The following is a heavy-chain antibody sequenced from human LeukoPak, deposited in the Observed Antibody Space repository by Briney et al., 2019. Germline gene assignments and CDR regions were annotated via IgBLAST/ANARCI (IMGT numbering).Heavy chain of an antibody. CDR2: IHRSGTT. V-gene: IGHV3-23*05. D-gene: IGHD4-17*01. J-gene: IGHJ5*02. CDR3: AKDLDFGEGKWEFDP. CDR1: GFTFGDFA. Sequence: GGSLRLSCAASGFTFGDFAMAWVRQTPGKGLEWVSGIHRSGTTYYADSVKGRFTISRDNSKNTLYLQMNSLRGDDTAVYFWAKDLDFGEGKWEFDPCGEGTQV.